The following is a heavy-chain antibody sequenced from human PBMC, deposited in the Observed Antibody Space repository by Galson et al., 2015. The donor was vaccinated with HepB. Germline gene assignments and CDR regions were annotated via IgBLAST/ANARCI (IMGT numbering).Heavy chain of an antibody. V-gene: IGHV5-51*01. J-gene: IGHJ3*02. CDR2: IYPGDSDI. CDR3: ARQRPTTTDAFDI. Sequence: QSGAEVKEPGEPLKISCKGSGYSCTTYWIGWVRQMPGKGLEYMGAIYPGDSDIRYSPSFQGQVTISADKSITTAYLQWSSLKASDTAMYYCARQRPTTTDAFDIWGQGTMVTVSS. D-gene: IGHD5-12*01. CDR1: GYSCTTYW.